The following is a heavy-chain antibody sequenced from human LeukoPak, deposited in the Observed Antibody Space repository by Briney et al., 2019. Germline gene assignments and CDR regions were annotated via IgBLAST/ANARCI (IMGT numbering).Heavy chain of an antibody. V-gene: IGHV4-34*01. CDR2: INHSGST. Sequence: SETLSLTCAVYGGSFSGYYWSWVRQPPGKGLEWIGEINHSGSTNYNPSLKSRVTISVDTSKNQFSLKLSSVTAADTAVYYCARNRRYYDTRGYYYYYYMDVWGKGTTVTISS. D-gene: IGHD3-22*01. J-gene: IGHJ6*03. CDR3: ARNRRYYDTRGYYYYYYMDV. CDR1: GGSFSGYY.